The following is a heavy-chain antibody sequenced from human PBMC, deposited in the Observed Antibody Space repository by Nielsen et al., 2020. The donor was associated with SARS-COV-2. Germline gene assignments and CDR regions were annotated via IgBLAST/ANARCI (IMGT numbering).Heavy chain of an antibody. Sequence: SRTLSLTCAISGDSVSSNSVTWNWIRQSPSRGPEWLGRTYYRSKWSTDYAVSVKSRITINTDTSKNHFSLLMNSVTPEDTAVYYCTRGVYTKGFDYWGQGTLVTVSS. CDR3: TRGVYTKGFDY. V-gene: IGHV6-1*01. J-gene: IGHJ4*02. CDR1: GDSVSSNSVT. CDR2: TYYRSKWST. D-gene: IGHD2-8*01.